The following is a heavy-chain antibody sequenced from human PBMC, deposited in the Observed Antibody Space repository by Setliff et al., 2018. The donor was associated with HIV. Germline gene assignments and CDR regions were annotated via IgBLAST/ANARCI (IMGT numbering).Heavy chain of an antibody. J-gene: IGHJ2*01. D-gene: IGHD4-4*01. CDR2: IKGDGSIT. V-gene: IGHV3-74*03. CDR3: ARDYSYVGFDL. CDR1: GFTFSGYW. Sequence: PSETLSLSCAASGFTFSGYWMHWVRQSPGRGLLGVAHIKGDGSITKYADSVKGRFTISRDNAKNTLYLQMNSLRAEDTAVYYCARDYSYVGFDLWGRGTLVTVS.